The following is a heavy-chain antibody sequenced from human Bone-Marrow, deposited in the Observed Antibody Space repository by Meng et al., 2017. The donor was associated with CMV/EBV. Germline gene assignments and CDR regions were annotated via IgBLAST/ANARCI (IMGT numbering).Heavy chain of an antibody. CDR1: GGSISSYY. D-gene: IGHD2-21*02. J-gene: IGHJ4*02. Sequence: QRQRPGPRLVRPSDTLSLLCTVSGGSISSYYWSWIRQPAGKGLEWIGRIYTSGSTNYNPSLKSRVTMSVDTSKNQFSLKLSSVTAADTAVYYCARGDLAPLDETYYFDYWGQGTLVTVSS. CDR3: ARGDLAPLDETYYFDY. CDR2: IYTSGST. V-gene: IGHV4-4*07.